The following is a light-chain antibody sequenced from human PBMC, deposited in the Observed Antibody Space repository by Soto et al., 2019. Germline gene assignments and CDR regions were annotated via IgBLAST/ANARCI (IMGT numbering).Light chain of an antibody. Sequence: DIQMTQSPSSLSASVGDRVTITCRASQSISSYLNWYQQKPGKAPKLLIDAASSLQSGVPSRFSGCGSGTDFTLTISSLQPEDFATYYCQQSYSTPRTFGQGTKVDI. CDR2: AAS. V-gene: IGKV1-39*01. CDR1: QSISSY. J-gene: IGKJ1*01. CDR3: QQSYSTPRT.